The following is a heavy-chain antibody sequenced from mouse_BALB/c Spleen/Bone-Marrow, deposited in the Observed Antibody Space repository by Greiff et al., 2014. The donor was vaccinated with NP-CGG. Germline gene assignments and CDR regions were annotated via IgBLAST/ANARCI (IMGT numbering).Heavy chain of an antibody. V-gene: IGHV1-5*01. CDR2: IYPGNSDT. J-gene: IGHJ1*01. CDR1: GYSFTNYW. D-gene: IGHD1-1*01. CDR3: TRFGSSYDWYFDV. Sequence: VQLQQPGTVLARPGASAKMSCKASGYSFTNYWLHWVKQRPGQGLEWIGAIYPGNSDTSYNQKFKGKTKLTAVTSASTAYMELSSLTNEDSAVYYCTRFGSSYDWYFDVWGAGTTVTVSS.